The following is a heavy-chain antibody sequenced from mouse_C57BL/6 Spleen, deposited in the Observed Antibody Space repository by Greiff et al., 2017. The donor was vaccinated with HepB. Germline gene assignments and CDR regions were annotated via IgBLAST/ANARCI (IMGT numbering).Heavy chain of an antibody. D-gene: IGHD3-2*02. CDR3: ARGGSSGYGVFDC. CDR1: GYAFSSSW. Sequence: VQLQQSGPELVKPGASVKISCKASGYAFSSSWMNWVKQRPGKGLEWIGRIYPGDGDTNYNGKFKGKATLTADKSSSTAYMQLSSLTSEDSAVYFCARGGSSGYGVFDCWGQGTTLTVSS. V-gene: IGHV1-82*01. CDR2: IYPGDGDT. J-gene: IGHJ2*01.